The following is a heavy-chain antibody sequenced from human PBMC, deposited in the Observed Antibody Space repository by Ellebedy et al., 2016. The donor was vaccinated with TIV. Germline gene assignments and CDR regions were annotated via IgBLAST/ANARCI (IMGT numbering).Heavy chain of an antibody. CDR2: LNPNTDDT. J-gene: IGHJ6*02. CDR1: GYTFTGYY. Sequence: ASVKVSXKASGYTFTGYYMHWVRQAPGQGLEWMGWLNPNTDDTNYAQKFQGRATMTRDTSISTAYMELTRLKSDDTAVYYCARAACGGGNCYYGMDVWGHGTTVTVSS. CDR3: ARAACGGGNCYYGMDV. V-gene: IGHV1-2*02. D-gene: IGHD2-15*01.